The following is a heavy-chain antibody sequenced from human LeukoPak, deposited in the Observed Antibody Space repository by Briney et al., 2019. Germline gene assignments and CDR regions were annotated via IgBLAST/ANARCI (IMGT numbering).Heavy chain of an antibody. CDR3: ARDSLSGSYSEH. J-gene: IGHJ1*01. D-gene: IGHD1-26*01. Sequence: HPGRSLRLSRAASGFTFSSYAMHWFRQAPGKGLEWVAVISYDGSNKYYADSVKGRFTISRDNSKNTLYLQMNSLRAEDTAVYYCARDSLSGSYSEHWGQGTLVTVSS. V-gene: IGHV3-30-3*01. CDR1: GFTFSSYA. CDR2: ISYDGSNK.